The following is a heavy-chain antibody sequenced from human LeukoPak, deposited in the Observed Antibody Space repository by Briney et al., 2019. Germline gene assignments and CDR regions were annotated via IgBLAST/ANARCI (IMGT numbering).Heavy chain of an antibody. CDR2: IYTSGRT. V-gene: IGHV4-4*07. CDR3: ARDDYEERYFDY. CDR1: GGSISSYY. D-gene: IGHD4-17*01. Sequence: PSETLSLTCTVSGGSISSYYWNWIRQPAGKGLEWIGRIYTSGRTNYNTSLKSRVTMSADTSKNQFSLKVSSVTAADTAVYYCARDDYEERYFDYWGQGTLVTVSS. J-gene: IGHJ4*02.